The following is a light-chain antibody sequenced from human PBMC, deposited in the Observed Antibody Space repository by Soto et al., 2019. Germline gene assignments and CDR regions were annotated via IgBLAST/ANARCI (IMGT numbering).Light chain of an antibody. Sequence: QSVLTQPPSASGSPGQSVTISCTGTSSDVCGYNFVSWYQQHPGKAPKLLIYDVTERPSGVPDRFSGSKSGNTASLTVYGLQGEDEADYYCTSYAGSNIPVLFGGGTKLTVL. V-gene: IGLV2-8*01. J-gene: IGLJ2*01. CDR1: SSDVCGYNF. CDR3: TSYAGSNIPVL. CDR2: DVT.